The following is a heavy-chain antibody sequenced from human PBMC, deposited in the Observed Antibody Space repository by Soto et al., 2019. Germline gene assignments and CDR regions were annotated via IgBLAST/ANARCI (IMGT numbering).Heavy chain of an antibody. CDR2: ISYDGSNK. CDR3: ARGSKRWLQLLSGVRSHFDY. Sequence: PGGSLRLSCAASGFTFSSYAMHWVRQAPGKGLEWVAVISYDGSNKYYADSVKGRFTISRDNSKNTLYLQMNSLRAEDTAVYYCARGSKRWLQLLSGVRSHFDYWGQGTLVTVSS. J-gene: IGHJ4*02. V-gene: IGHV3-30-3*01. CDR1: GFTFSSYA. D-gene: IGHD5-12*01.